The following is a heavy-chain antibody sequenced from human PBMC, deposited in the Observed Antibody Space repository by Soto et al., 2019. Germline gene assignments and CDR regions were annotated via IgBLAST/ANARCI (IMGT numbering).Heavy chain of an antibody. CDR3: AKPYDFWSGYSFFYFDY. Sequence: GGSLRLSCAASGFTFSSYAMSWVRQAPGKGLEWVSAISGSGGSTYYADSVKGRFTISRDNSKNTLYLQMNSLRAEDTAVYYCAKPYDFWSGYSFFYFDYWGQGTLVTVSS. J-gene: IGHJ4*02. CDR2: ISGSGGST. CDR1: GFTFSSYA. V-gene: IGHV3-23*01. D-gene: IGHD3-3*01.